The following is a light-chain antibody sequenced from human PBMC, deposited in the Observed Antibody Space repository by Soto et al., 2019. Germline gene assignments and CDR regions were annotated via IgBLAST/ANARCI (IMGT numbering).Light chain of an antibody. CDR2: GAS. CDR3: HQYGSAPACT. Sequence: EIVLTQSPGTLSLFPGERATLSCRASQSISSSYLAWYQQKPGQAPRLLIYGASSRATGIPDRFSGAGSAPDFTLTISRLEPEEFSVYYCHQYGSAPACTFGQGTKVEIK. V-gene: IGKV3-20*01. J-gene: IGKJ1*01. CDR1: QSISSSY.